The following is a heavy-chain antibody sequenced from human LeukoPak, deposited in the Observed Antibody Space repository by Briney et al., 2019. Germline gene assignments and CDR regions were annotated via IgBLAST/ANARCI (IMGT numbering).Heavy chain of an antibody. CDR2: IFTSESP. CDR3: ARVSSSWYQDWYFNL. D-gene: IGHD6-13*01. V-gene: IGHV4-4*07. J-gene: IGHJ2*01. Sequence: SETLSLTCTVSGGSISSYYWSWIRQPAGKGLEWIGRIFTSESPTYNPSLKSRVTMSLDTSKNQFSLKLSSVTAADTAVYYCARVSSSWYQDWYFNLWGRGTLVTVSS. CDR1: GGSISSYY.